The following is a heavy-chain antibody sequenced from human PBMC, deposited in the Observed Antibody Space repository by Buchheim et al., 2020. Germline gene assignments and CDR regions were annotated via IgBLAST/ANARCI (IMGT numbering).Heavy chain of an antibody. J-gene: IGHJ5*02. V-gene: IGHV3-23*01. D-gene: IGHD2-2*02. CDR3: VKFPSQAYQLLYSGWFDP. CDR1: GFTFSSYA. CDR2: ISGSGGST. Sequence: EVQLLESGGGLVQPGGSLRLSCAASGFTFSSYAMSWVRQAPGKGLEWVSAISGSGGSTYYADSVKGRFTISRDNSKNTLNLQMNRLRAEDTAVYYCVKFPSQAYQLLYSGWFDPWGQGTL.